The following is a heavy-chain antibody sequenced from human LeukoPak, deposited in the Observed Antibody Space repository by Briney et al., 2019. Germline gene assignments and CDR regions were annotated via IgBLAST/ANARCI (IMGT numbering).Heavy chain of an antibody. J-gene: IGHJ4*02. Sequence: PGGPLRLSCGASGFTYNSYAMIGLRQAPGKGLEWVSAISGSGGRPYYGDSVKGRFTISRDNYKNTLYLQMNSLRAEDTAVYYCAKSKQLLPPYWGQGTLVTVSS. CDR3: AKSKQLLPPY. D-gene: IGHD6-6*01. CDR2: ISGSGGRP. V-gene: IGHV3-23*01. CDR1: GFTYNSYA.